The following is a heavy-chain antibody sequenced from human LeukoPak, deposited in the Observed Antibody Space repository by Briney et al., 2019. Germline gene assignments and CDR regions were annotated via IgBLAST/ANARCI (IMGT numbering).Heavy chain of an antibody. V-gene: IGHV1-69*05. Sequence: ASVKVSCKASGGTFSSYAISWVRQAPGQGLEWMGGIIPIFGTANYAQKFQGRVTITTDESTSTAYMELSSLTAEDTAVYYCSGGRDIAVAGPGGYFDFWGQGSLVTVSS. D-gene: IGHD6-19*01. J-gene: IGHJ4*02. CDR2: IIPIFGTA. CDR1: GGTFSSYA. CDR3: SGGRDIAVAGPGGYFDF.